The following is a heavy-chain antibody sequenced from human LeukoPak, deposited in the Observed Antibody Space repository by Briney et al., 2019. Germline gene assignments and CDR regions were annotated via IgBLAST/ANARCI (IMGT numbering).Heavy chain of an antibody. J-gene: IGHJ4*02. CDR2: ISGSGGNT. D-gene: IGHD3-9*01. Sequence: GGSLRLSCAASGFSFSTYAMTWVRQAPGKGLEWVSGISGSGGNTYYADSVKGRFTISRDNSKNTLYLQVNSLRGDDTAVYYCAKHPYYDILTGYSFHYWGQGTLVTVSS. CDR3: AKHPYYDILTGYSFHY. V-gene: IGHV3-23*01. CDR1: GFSFSTYA.